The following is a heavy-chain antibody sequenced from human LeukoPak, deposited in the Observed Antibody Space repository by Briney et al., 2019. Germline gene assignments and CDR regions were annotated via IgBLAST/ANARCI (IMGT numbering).Heavy chain of an antibody. Sequence: SETLSLTCSVSGGSINSYYWSWIRQPAGKGLEWIGRIYTSGSTNYNPSLKSRVTMSVDTSKNQFSLKLSSVTAADTAVYYCARFLAGATPYYYYGMDVWGQGTTVTVSS. CDR3: ARFLAGATPYYYYGMDV. V-gene: IGHV4-4*07. D-gene: IGHD1-26*01. CDR1: GGSINSYY. J-gene: IGHJ6*02. CDR2: IYTSGST.